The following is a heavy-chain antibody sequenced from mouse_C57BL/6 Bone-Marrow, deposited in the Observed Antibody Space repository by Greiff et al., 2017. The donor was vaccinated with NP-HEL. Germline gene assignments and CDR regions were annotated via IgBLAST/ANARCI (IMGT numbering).Heavy chain of an antibody. CDR1: GYTFTDYY. Sequence: VQLQQSGPELVKPGASVKISCKASGYTFTDYYMNWVKQSHGKSLEWIGDINPNNGGTSYNQKFKGKATLTVDTSSSTAYMELRSLTSEDSTVYYCAREVITTVVASYFDYWGQGTTLTVSS. J-gene: IGHJ2*01. D-gene: IGHD1-1*01. CDR2: INPNNGGT. V-gene: IGHV1-26*01. CDR3: AREVITTVVASYFDY.